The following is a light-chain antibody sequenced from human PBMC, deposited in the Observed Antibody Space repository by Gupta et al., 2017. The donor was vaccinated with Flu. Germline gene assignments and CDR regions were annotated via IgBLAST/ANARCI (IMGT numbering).Light chain of an antibody. CDR2: DDT. CDR3: QVWDSSSDHSWVFV. Sequence: PPSVTVAPGRTATITCGGTNLGSKSVHWYQQKPGQAPVLVVYDDTDRPSGIPERFSGSNSGNTATLTISRVEAGDEADYYGQVWDSSSDHSWVFVFGGGTKLTVL. J-gene: IGLJ3*02. CDR1: NLGSKS. V-gene: IGLV3-21*03.